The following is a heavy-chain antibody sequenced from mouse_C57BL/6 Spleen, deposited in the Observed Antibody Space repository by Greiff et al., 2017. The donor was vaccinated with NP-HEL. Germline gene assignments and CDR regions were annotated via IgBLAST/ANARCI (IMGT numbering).Heavy chain of an antibody. V-gene: IGHV1-80*01. Sequence: QVQLQQSGAELVKPGASVKISCKASGYAFSSYWMNWVKQRPGKGLEWIGQIYPGDGDTNYNGKFKGKATLTADKSSSTAYMQLSSLTSEDSAVYFCARNPPHYYGSSYGYFDVWGTGTTVTVSS. CDR1: GYAFSSYW. CDR2: IYPGDGDT. CDR3: ARNPPHYYGSSYGYFDV. D-gene: IGHD1-1*01. J-gene: IGHJ1*03.